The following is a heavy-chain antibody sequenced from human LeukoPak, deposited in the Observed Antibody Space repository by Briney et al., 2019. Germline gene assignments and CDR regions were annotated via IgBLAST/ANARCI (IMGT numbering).Heavy chain of an antibody. CDR2: TYYRSKWFN. Sequence: QTLSLTCAISGDSVSSNNSAWNCIRQSPSRSLEWLGRTYYRSKWFNEYAVSVKSRISINPDTSKNQFSLQLNSVTPEDTAVYFCERKIPMIGTFDMCGQGTMVTVSS. V-gene: IGHV6-1*01. CDR3: ERKIPMIGTFDM. CDR1: GDSVSSNNSA. J-gene: IGHJ3*02. D-gene: IGHD2-21*01.